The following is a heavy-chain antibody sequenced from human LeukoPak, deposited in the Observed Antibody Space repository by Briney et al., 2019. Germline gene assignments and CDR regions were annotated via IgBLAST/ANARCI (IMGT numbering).Heavy chain of an antibody. CDR1: GGSFSGYY. J-gene: IGHJ4*02. V-gene: IGHV4-34*01. CDR2: INHSGST. CDR3: ARHHKALRC. Sequence: SETLSLTCAVYGGSFSGYYWSWIRRPPGKGLEWIWEINHSGSTNYNPSLKSRVTISVDTSKNQFSLKLSSVTAADTAVYYCARHHKALRCWGQGTLVTVSS.